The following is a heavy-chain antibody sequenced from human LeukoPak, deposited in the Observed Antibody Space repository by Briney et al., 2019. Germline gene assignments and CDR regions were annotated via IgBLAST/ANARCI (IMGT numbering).Heavy chain of an antibody. CDR2: IHPGTGDT. CDR3: GSYASGYNWLKV. J-gene: IGHJ4*02. Sequence: ASVKVSCKASGHTFTAYYIHWVRQAPGQGLEWMGWIHPGTGDTNYAQKFQGRVTVSRDTFISTAYMELSRLRSDDTAVYYCGSYASGYNWLKVWGQGTPVTVSS. D-gene: IGHD3-10*01. V-gene: IGHV1-2*02. CDR1: GHTFTAYY.